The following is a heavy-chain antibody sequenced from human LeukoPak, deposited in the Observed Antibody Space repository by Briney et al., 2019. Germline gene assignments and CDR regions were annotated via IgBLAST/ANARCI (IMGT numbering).Heavy chain of an antibody. V-gene: IGHV3-30-3*01. J-gene: IGHJ6*02. CDR1: GFTFSSYA. Sequence: GGSLRLSCAASGFTFSSYAMHWVRQAPGKGLEWVAVISYDGSNKYYADSVKGRFTISRDNSKNTLYLQMNSLRAEDTAVYYCASPLSGVWGQGTTVTVS. D-gene: IGHD3-10*01. CDR2: ISYDGSNK. CDR3: ASPLSGV.